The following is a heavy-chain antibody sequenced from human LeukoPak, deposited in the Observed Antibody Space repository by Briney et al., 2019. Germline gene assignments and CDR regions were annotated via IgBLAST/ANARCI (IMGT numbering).Heavy chain of an antibody. CDR2: IYYSGTT. J-gene: IGHJ4*02. CDR3: ASADYGDYYIDF. D-gene: IGHD4-17*01. V-gene: IGHV4-59*01. Sequence: PSETLSLTCTVSGGSISSYYWSWIRQPPGKGLEWIGYIYYSGTTNYNPSLKSRVTISLDTSKNQFSLKLSSVTAADTAVYYCASADYGDYYIDFWGQGTLVTVSS. CDR1: GGSISSYY.